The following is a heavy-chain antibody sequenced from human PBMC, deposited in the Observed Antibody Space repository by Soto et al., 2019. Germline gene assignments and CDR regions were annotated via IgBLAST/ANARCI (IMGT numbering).Heavy chain of an antibody. CDR2: ISYDGTEE. J-gene: IGHJ4*01. CDR3: AKGRFDVVTISPFDH. D-gene: IGHD3-3*02. V-gene: IGHV3-30*18. Sequence: VGSLRLSCAASGFTFSSFGMHWVRQAPGKGLEWVAVISYDGTEEKYADSVKGRATVSRDNSKNTVYLQMNRLRGDDSAIYYCAKGRFDVVTISPFDHWGQGTLVTVSS. CDR1: GFTFSSFG.